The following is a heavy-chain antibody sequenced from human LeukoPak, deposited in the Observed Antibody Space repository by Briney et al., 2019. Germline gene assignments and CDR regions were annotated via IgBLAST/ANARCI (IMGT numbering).Heavy chain of an antibody. CDR1: GFTFSDYS. D-gene: IGHD1-1*01. Sequence: PGGSLRLSCAASGFTFSDYSMNWVRQAPGRGLEWISYVGISIGNTKYADSVKGRFTISGDSARNSLYLQMSSLRVEDTAVYYCARDHNYAFDNWGQGTLVTVSS. V-gene: IGHV3-48*04. J-gene: IGHJ4*02. CDR3: ARDHNYAFDN. CDR2: VGISIGNT.